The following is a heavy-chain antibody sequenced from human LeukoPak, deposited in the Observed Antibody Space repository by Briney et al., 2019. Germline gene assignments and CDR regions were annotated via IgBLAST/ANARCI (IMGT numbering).Heavy chain of an antibody. D-gene: IGHD2-2*01. Sequence: GGALRLSCAASGFTFSSYAMNWVRQAPGKGLEWVSGTGSTGVSTFYADSVKGRFTVSRDNSKNTLSLQMNSLRAEDTAVYYCAKDPGVVPAHYFDYWGQGTLVTVSS. CDR3: AKDPGVVPAHYFDY. CDR1: GFTFSSYA. V-gene: IGHV3-23*01. CDR2: TGSTGVST. J-gene: IGHJ4*02.